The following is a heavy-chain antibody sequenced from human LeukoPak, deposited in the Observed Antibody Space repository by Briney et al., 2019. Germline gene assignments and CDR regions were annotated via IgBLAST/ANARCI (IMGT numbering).Heavy chain of an antibody. CDR3: AKAGRDGYNIDYFDY. J-gene: IGHJ4*02. CDR2: ISGSGGNT. V-gene: IGHV3-23*01. CDR1: GFTFSSYA. D-gene: IGHD5-24*01. Sequence: GGSLRLSCAASGFTFSSYAMSWLRQAPGKGLEWVSIISGSGGNTYYADSVKGRFTISRDNSKNTLYLQMNSLRAEDTAVYYCAKAGRDGYNIDYFDYWGQGTLVTVSS.